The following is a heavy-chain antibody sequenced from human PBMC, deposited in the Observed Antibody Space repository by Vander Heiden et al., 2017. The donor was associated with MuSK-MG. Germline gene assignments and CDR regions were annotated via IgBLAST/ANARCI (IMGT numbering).Heavy chain of an antibody. CDR1: GFTFSSYW. CDR2: INSDGSST. V-gene: IGHV3-74*01. J-gene: IGHJ4*02. D-gene: IGHD3-22*01. CDR3: TRGGSSGYYSY. Sequence: EVQLVESGGGLVQPGGSLRLSCAASGFTFSSYWMSWVRQAPGKGLVWVSRINSDGSSTGYADSVKGRFTISRDNAKNMLYLQMNSLRAEDTAVYYCTRGGSSGYYSYWGQGTLVTVSS.